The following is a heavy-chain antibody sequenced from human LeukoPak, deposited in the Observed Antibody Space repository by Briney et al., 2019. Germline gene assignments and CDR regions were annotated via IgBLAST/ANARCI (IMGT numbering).Heavy chain of an antibody. Sequence: SETLSLTCTVSGGSISSYYWSWIRQPPGKGLKWIGYIYYSGSTNYNPSLKSRVTISVDTSKNQFSLKLSSVTAADTAVYYCARYRRVGNYYFDYWGQGTLVTVSS. CDR3: ARYRRVGNYYFDY. D-gene: IGHD1-26*01. CDR2: IYYSGST. V-gene: IGHV4-59*12. CDR1: GGSISSYY. J-gene: IGHJ4*02.